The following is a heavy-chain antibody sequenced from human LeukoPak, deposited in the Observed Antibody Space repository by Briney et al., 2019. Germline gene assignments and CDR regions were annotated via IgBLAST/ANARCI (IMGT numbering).Heavy chain of an antibody. D-gene: IGHD6-6*01. Sequence: PGGSLRLSCAVSGVTLSDFGMNWVRQAPEKGLEWVSYISSNSRTVDYADSVKGRFTISRDNAKNSLYLQMNTLRAEDTAVYYCARGGASRPDYWGRGTLVSVSS. V-gene: IGHV3-48*01. CDR1: GVTLSDFG. J-gene: IGHJ4*02. CDR2: ISSNSRTV. CDR3: ARGGASRPDY.